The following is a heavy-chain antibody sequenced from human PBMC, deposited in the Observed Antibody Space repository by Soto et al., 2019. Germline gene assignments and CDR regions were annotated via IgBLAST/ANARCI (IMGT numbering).Heavy chain of an antibody. V-gene: IGHV4-34*01. D-gene: IGHD5-18*01. CDR3: ARGAYSYGYNYYYGMDV. J-gene: IGHJ6*02. CDR1: GGSFSGYY. Sequence: LSLTCAVYGGSFSGYYWSWIRQPPGKGLEWIGEINHSGSTNYNPSLKSRVTISVDTSKNQFSLKLSSVTAADTAVYYCARGAYSYGYNYYYGMDVWGQGTTVTVSS. CDR2: INHSGST.